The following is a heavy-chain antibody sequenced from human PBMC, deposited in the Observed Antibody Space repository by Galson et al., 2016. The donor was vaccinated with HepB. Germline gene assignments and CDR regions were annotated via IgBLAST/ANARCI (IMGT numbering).Heavy chain of an antibody. CDR2: IYWNDDK. V-gene: IGHV2-5*01. J-gene: IGHJ5*02. CDR3: SHRRNEILTGYYSPGWFDP. Sequence: PALVKPTQTLTLTCTFSGFSLSTSGVGVGWIRQSPGKALEWLALIYWNDDKRYSPSLKSRLTITKDTSKNLVVLTTTNMDPVDTATYFCSHRRNEILTGYYSPGWFDPWGPGTLVTVSS. CDR1: GFSLSTSGVG. D-gene: IGHD3-9*01.